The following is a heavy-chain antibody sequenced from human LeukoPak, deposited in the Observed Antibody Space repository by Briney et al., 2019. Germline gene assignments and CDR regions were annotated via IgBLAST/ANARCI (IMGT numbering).Heavy chain of an antibody. CDR3: ARQYVDTAMVWGYYYYYMDV. J-gene: IGHJ6*03. V-gene: IGHV4-39*01. CDR2: IYYSGKT. Sequence: PSETLSLTCTVAGAYLSTTASYWAWIRQPPGKGLEYIGSIYYSGKTSYNPSLKSRVTISFDTSKNQFSLQLSSVTAADTAVYYCARQYVDTAMVWGYYYYYMDVWGKGTTVTVSS. CDR1: GAYLSTTASY. D-gene: IGHD5-18*01.